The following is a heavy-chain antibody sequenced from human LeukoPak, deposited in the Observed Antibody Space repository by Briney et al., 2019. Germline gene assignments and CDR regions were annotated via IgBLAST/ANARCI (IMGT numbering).Heavy chain of an antibody. Sequence: GSSVKVSCKASGGTFSSYAISWVRQAPGQGLEWMGGIIPIFGTANYAQKFQGRVTITADESTSTAYMELSSLRSEDTAVYYCVRFVVVRTFNWFDPWGQGTLVTVSS. J-gene: IGHJ5*02. CDR3: VRFVVVRTFNWFDP. CDR2: IIPIFGTA. D-gene: IGHD3-10*01. CDR1: GGTFSSYA. V-gene: IGHV1-69*01.